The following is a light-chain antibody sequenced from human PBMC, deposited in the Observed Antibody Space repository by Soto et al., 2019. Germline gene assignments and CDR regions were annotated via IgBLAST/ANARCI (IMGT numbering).Light chain of an antibody. CDR3: QQRSNF. J-gene: IGKJ4*01. Sequence: EIVMTQSPATLSVSPGERATLSCGASQSVSSNLAWYQQKPGQAPRLLIYGASTRATGIPARFSGSGSGTDFTLTISSLEPEDFAVYYCQQRSNFFGGGTKV. CDR1: QSVSSN. CDR2: GAS. V-gene: IGKV3-15*01.